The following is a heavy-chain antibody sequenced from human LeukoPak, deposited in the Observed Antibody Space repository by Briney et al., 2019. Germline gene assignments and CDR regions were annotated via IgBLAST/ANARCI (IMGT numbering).Heavy chain of an antibody. V-gene: IGHV4-4*07. Sequence: PSETLSLTCTVSGGSISSYYWSWIRQPAGKGLEWIGRIYTSGSTNYNPSLKSRVTMSVDTSKNQFPLKLSSVTAADTAVYYCARDAESGSYAMDAFDIWGQGTMVTVSS. J-gene: IGHJ3*02. D-gene: IGHD1-26*01. CDR2: IYTSGST. CDR3: ARDAESGSYAMDAFDI. CDR1: GGSISSYY.